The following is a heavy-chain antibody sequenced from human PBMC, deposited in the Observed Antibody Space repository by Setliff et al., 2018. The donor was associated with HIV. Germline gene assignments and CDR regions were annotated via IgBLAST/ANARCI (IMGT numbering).Heavy chain of an antibody. Sequence: GGSLRLSCAASGFTFRNYNFNWVRQAPGRGLEWVSSISIGSGAAIYYAESVQGRFTVSRDNSKSSLYLQMNSLRVEDTAVYYCARDYLYYNMYNGSPVYGMDVWGQGTTVTVSS. CDR3: ARDYLYYNMYNGSPVYGMDV. CDR2: ISIGSGAAI. D-gene: IGHD3-10*01. CDR1: GFTFRNYN. J-gene: IGHJ6*02. V-gene: IGHV3-21*01.